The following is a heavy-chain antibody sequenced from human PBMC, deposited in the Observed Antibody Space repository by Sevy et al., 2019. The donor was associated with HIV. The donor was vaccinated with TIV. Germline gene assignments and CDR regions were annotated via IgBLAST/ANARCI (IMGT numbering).Heavy chain of an antibody. J-gene: IGHJ5*02. D-gene: IGHD4-17*01. CDR1: GGSISSSSYY. V-gene: IGHV4-39*01. CDR2: IYYSGSS. CDR3: AGFEYGDYTNLFDP. Sequence: SETLSLTCTVSGGSISSSSYYWGWIRQPPGKGLAWIGNIYYSGSSYYNPSLNSRVTISVVTSKNQFSLKLTSVTAADTAVYYCAGFEYGDYTNLFDPWGQGTLVTVSS.